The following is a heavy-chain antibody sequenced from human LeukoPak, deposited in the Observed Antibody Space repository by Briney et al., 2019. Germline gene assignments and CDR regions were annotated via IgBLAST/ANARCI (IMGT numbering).Heavy chain of an antibody. V-gene: IGHV4-59*08. CDR3: ARGGTGITGTSGNFDY. CDR2: IHHSGTT. Sequence: SETLSLTCTVSGGSVSSHYWSWIRQPPGKGLEWIGYIHHSGTTNQSPSLKSRVTISVHTSENQFSLKLSSVTAADTAVYYCARGGTGITGTSGNFDYWGQGTLVTVSS. J-gene: IGHJ4*02. D-gene: IGHD1/OR15-1a*01. CDR1: GGSVSSHY.